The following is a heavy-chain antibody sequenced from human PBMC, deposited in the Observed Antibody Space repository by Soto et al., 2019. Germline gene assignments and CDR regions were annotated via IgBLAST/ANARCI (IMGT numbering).Heavy chain of an antibody. CDR2: ISGSGGST. V-gene: IGHV3-23*01. CDR1: GFTFSSYA. D-gene: IGHD3-22*01. J-gene: IGHJ4*02. Sequence: GGSLRLSCAASGFTFSSYAMSWVRQAQGKGLEWVSAISGSGGSTYYADSVKGRFTISRDNSKNTLYLQMNSLRAEDTAVYYCAKAREITMIVVVISNYFDYWGQGTLVTVSS. CDR3: AKAREITMIVVVISNYFDY.